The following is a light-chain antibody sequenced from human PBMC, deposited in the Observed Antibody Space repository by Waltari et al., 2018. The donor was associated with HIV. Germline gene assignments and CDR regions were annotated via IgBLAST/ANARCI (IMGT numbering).Light chain of an antibody. J-gene: IGKJ3*01. Sequence: DIQMTQSPSSLSASVGDRVSITCRAGQNIHTFLNWYQQQPGSAPKLLIFGASRLPSGVPSRFSGSGSETDFTLTIDNLQVEDFATYYCLQTDSMPLTFGPGTKVD. CDR1: QNIHTF. CDR2: GAS. V-gene: IGKV1-39*01. CDR3: LQTDSMPLT.